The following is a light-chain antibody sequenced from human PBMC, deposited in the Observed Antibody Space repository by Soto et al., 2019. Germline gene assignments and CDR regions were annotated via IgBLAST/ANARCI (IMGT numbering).Light chain of an antibody. V-gene: IGLV1-51*02. J-gene: IGLJ1*01. CDR1: SSNIGSNY. CDR2: ENN. CDR3: GTWDSTDYV. Sequence: QSVLTQPPSVSAAPGQKVTISCSGSSSNIGSNYVSWYQQLPGTAPKLLIYENNKRPSGIPYRFSGSKSGTSATLGITGLQTGDEADYYCGTWDSTDYVFGTGTKVTVL.